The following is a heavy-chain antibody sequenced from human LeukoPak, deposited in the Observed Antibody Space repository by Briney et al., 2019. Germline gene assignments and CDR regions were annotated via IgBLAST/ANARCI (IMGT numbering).Heavy chain of an antibody. CDR3: ARVGTLFGESNRGY. D-gene: IGHD3-3*01. CDR2: INPNSGGT. J-gene: IGHJ4*02. V-gene: IGHV1-2*02. Sequence: ASVKVSCKASGYTFTDYYIHWVRQAPGQGLEWMGWINPNSGGTNYAQEFQGRVTMTRDTSISTAYMELSRLRSDDTAVYHCARVGTLFGESNRGYWGQGTLVTVSS. CDR1: GYTFTDYY.